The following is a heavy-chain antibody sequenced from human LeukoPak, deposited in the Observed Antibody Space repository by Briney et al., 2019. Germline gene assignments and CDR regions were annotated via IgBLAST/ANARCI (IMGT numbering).Heavy chain of an antibody. CDR3: ARDKHYYYYYMDV. CDR1: GGSISSGSYY. Sequence: TSETLSLTCSVSGGSISSGSYYWSWIRQPAGKGLEWIGRIYTCGSTNYNPSLKSRVTISVDTSKNQFSLKLSSVTAADTAVYYCARDKHYYYYYMDVWDKGTTVTVSS. CDR2: IYTCGST. J-gene: IGHJ6*03. V-gene: IGHV4-61*02.